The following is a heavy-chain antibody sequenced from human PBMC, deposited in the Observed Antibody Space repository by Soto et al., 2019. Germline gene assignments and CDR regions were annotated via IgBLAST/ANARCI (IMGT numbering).Heavy chain of an antibody. Sequence: HPGGSLRLSCAASGFTFSSYGMHWVRQAPGKGLEWVAVISYDGSNKYYADSGKGRFTISRDNSKNTLYLQMNSLRAEDTAVYYCAKDAITMIAGGMDVWGQGTTVTVSS. V-gene: IGHV3-30*18. J-gene: IGHJ6*02. CDR2: ISYDGSNK. CDR1: GFTFSSYG. D-gene: IGHD3-22*01. CDR3: AKDAITMIAGGMDV.